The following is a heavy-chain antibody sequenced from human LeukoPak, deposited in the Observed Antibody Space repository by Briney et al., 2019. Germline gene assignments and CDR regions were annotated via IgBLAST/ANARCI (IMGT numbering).Heavy chain of an antibody. CDR3: AREVPSIAAAGSRENWFDP. CDR1: GGSISSYY. V-gene: IGHV4-59*01. Sequence: SETLSLTCTVSGGSISSYYWSWIRQPPGKGLEWIGYIYYSGSTNYNPSLKSRVTISVDTSKNPFSLKLSSVTAADTAVYYCAREVPSIAAAGSRENWFDPWGQGTLVTVSS. J-gene: IGHJ5*02. D-gene: IGHD6-13*01. CDR2: IYYSGST.